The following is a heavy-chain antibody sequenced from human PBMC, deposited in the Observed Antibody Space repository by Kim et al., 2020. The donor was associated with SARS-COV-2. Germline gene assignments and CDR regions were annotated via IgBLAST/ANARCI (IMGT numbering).Heavy chain of an antibody. D-gene: IGHD2-2*02. CDR2: ISYDGSNK. CDR3: ASDIVVVPASITLFDY. J-gene: IGHJ4*01. V-gene: IGHV3-30*03. Sequence: GGSLRLSCAASGFTFSSYGMHWVRQAPGKGLEWVAVISYDGSNKYYADSVKGRFTISRDNSKNTLYLQMNSLRAEDTAVYYCASDIVVVPASITLFDYLG. CDR1: GFTFSSYG.